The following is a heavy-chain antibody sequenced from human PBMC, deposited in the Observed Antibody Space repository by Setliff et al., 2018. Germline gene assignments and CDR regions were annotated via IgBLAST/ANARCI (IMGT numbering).Heavy chain of an antibody. D-gene: IGHD3-10*01. V-gene: IGHV3-7*01. J-gene: IGHJ4*02. CDR3: FGAGTCSY. Sequence: QAGGSLRLSCAASGFSFSYYYMSWVRQAPGKGLEWLASINPHGSEKYYADSVKGRFTISRDNAKNSLSLQMNNLRTEDTAVYYCFGAGTCSYWGQGTLVTVSS. CDR1: GFSFSYYY. CDR2: INPHGSEK.